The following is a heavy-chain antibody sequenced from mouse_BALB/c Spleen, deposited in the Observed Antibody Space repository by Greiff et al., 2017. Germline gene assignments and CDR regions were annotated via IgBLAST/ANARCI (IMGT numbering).Heavy chain of an antibody. J-gene: IGHJ4*01. Sequence: EVHLVESGGGLVKPGGSLKLSCAASGFTFSSYTMSWVRQTPEKRLEWVATISSGGSYTYYPDSVKGRFTISRDNAKNTLYLQMSSLKSEDTAMYYCTRDRGYDDAMDYWGQGTSVTVSS. D-gene: IGHD2-14*01. CDR2: ISSGGSYT. V-gene: IGHV5-6-4*01. CDR3: TRDRGYDDAMDY. CDR1: GFTFSSYT.